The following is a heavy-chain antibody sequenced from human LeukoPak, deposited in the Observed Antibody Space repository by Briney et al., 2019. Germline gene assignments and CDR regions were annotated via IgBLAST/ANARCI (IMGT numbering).Heavy chain of an antibody. CDR2: ISSSSSYI. CDR1: GFTFSSYS. CDR3: ARSLGDWNYVSSWFDP. D-gene: IGHD1-7*01. V-gene: IGHV3-21*01. J-gene: IGHJ5*02. Sequence: GGSLRLSCAASGFTFSSYSMNWVRQAPGKGLEWVSSISSSSSYIYYADSVKGRFTISRDNAKNSLYLQMNSLIAEDTAVYYCARSLGDWNYVSSWFDPWGQGTLVTVSS.